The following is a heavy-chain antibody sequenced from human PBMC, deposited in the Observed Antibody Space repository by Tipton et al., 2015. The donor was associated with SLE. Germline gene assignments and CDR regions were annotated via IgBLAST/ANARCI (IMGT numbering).Heavy chain of an antibody. CDR3: ARQSYPGLVVYAHNWFDP. J-gene: IGHJ5*02. Sequence: TLSLTCAVSGGSISSGYYWGWIRQPPGKGLEWIGYIYYSGSTNYNPSLKSRVTISVDTSKNQFSLKLSSVTAADTAVYYCARQSYPGLVVYAHNWFDPWGQGTLVTVSS. CDR1: GGSISSGYY. D-gene: IGHD2-8*02. V-gene: IGHV4-59*08. CDR2: IYYSGST.